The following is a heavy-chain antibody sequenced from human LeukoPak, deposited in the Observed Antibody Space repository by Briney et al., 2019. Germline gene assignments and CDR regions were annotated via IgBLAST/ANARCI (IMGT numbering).Heavy chain of an antibody. D-gene: IGHD5-18*01. V-gene: IGHV3-11*01. CDR2: ISSSGSTI. CDR3: AREGRGYSYGVDY. Sequence: LSLTCTVSGGSISSSSYFWAWIRQAPGKGLEWVSYISSSGSTIYYADSVKGRFTISRDNAKNSLYLQMNSLRAEDTAVYYCAREGRGYSYGVDYWGQGTLVTVSS. CDR1: GGSISSSSYF. J-gene: IGHJ4*02.